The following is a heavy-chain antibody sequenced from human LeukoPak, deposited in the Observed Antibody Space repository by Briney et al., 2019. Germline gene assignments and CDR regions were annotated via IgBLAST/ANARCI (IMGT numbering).Heavy chain of an antibody. V-gene: IGHV1-46*01. D-gene: IGHD3-10*01. CDR1: GYTFTSYY. CDR2: INPGGGST. CDR3: ARYYGSGSYYNKGWFDP. Sequence: GASVKVSCKASGYTFTSYYMHWVRQAPGQGLEWMGIINPGGGSTSYAQKFQGRVTMTRDTSTSTVYMELSSLRSEDTAVHYCARYYGSGSYYNKGWFDPWGQGTLVTVSS. J-gene: IGHJ5*02.